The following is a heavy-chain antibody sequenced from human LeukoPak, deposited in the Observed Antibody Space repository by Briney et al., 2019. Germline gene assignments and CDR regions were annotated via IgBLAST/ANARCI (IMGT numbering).Heavy chain of an antibody. Sequence: ASVNVSRKPSGYTLTSYYMHGLRQAPGQGREWMGIINPSGGSKSYAHKFQGRVTMTRDTSTNTVYMELSSLRSEDTAVHYCARGIVGATSSPDYWGQGNLVTVSS. CDR3: ARGIVGATSSPDY. V-gene: IGHV1-46*01. CDR2: INPSGGSK. J-gene: IGHJ4*02. CDR1: GYTLTSYY. D-gene: IGHD1-26*01.